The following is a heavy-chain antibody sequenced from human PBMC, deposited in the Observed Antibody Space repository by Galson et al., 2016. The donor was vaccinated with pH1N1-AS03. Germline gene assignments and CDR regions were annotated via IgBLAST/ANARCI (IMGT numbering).Heavy chain of an antibody. J-gene: IGHJ4*02. V-gene: IGHV3-7*04. CDR3: ARGSGWYDY. D-gene: IGHD6-13*01. Sequence: SLRLSCAASGFTFGNYRMTWVRQAPGKGLEWVANIRQDGSERYYEDSVEGRFTISRDNAKNSVYLQMNSLRADDTAVYYCARGSGWYDYWGQGTLVTVSS. CDR2: IRQDGSER. CDR1: GFTFGNYR.